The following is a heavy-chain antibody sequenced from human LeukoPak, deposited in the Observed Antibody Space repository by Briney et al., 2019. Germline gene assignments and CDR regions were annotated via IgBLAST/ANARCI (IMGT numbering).Heavy chain of an antibody. CDR1: GGTFSSYA. V-gene: IGHV1-69*04. CDR3: ARAGRYYRGAFDI. J-gene: IGHJ3*02. D-gene: IGHD3-10*01. Sequence: SVKVSCMASGGTFSSYAIRRVRQAPGQGLQWMGRIIPILGIANYAQKFQGRVTITADKSTSTAYMELSSLRSEDTAVYYCARAGRYYRGAFDIWGQGTMVTVSS. CDR2: IIPILGIA.